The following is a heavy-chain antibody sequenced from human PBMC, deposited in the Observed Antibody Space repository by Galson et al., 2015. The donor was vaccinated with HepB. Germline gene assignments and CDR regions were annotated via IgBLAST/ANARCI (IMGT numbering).Heavy chain of an antibody. V-gene: IGHV3-30*03. Sequence: SLRLSCAASGFTFSSYGMHWVRQAPGKGLEWVSVISYDGSKKYYADSVKGRFTISRDNSGNTLYLLVNSLRPDDTAVYYCARGHWSYYYGSGSVFDYWGQGTLVTVSS. D-gene: IGHD3-10*01. CDR2: ISYDGSKK. CDR3: ARGHWSYYYGSGSVFDY. CDR1: GFTFSSYG. J-gene: IGHJ4*02.